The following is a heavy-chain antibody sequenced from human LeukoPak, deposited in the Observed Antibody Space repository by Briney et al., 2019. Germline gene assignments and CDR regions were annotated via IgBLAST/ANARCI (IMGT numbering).Heavy chain of an antibody. Sequence: ASVKVSCKASGYTFTSYDINWVRQATGQGLEWMGWMNPNSGNTGYAQKFQGRVTMTRNTSISTAYMELSSLRSEDTAVYYCARVGGLLWFGELLGSFDYWGQGTLVTVSS. J-gene: IGHJ4*02. V-gene: IGHV1-8*01. CDR2: MNPNSGNT. CDR1: GYTFTSYD. D-gene: IGHD3-10*01. CDR3: ARVGGLLWFGELLGSFDY.